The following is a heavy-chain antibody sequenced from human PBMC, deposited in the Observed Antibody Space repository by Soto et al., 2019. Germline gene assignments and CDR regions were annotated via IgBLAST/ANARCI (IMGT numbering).Heavy chain of an antibody. CDR2: IYRDDDK. CDR1: GFSLTTNGVG. J-gene: IGHJ4*02. D-gene: IGHD1-26*01. Sequence: QITLRESGPTLVKPTQTLTLTCTVSGFSLTTNGVGVGWFRQSPGKALEWLALIYRDDDKRYRPSLKTRVTNTKYNTKNQVVLTMTNMDPVDTATYYCAHTVARGAYWETCNYWGQGTLVTVSS. CDR3: AHTVARGAYWETCNY. V-gene: IGHV2-5*02.